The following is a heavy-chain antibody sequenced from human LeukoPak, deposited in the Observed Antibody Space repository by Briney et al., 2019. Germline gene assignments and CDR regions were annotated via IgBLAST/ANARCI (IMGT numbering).Heavy chain of an antibody. J-gene: IGHJ6*02. D-gene: IGHD2-2*01. CDR3: ARDRACSSTSCFPYYYYGMDV. CDR2: IWYDGSNK. CDR1: GFTFSSYG. V-gene: IGHV3-33*01. Sequence: GRSLRLSCAAAGFTFSSYGMHWVRQAPGKGLEWGAVIWYDGSNKYYADSVKGRFTISRDNSKNTLYLQMNSLRAEDTAAYYCARDRACSSTSCFPYYYYGMDVWGQGTTVTVSS.